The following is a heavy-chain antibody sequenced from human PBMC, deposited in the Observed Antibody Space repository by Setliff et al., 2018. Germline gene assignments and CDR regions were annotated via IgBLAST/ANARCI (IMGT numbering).Heavy chain of an antibody. CDR1: GGTFSNSA. V-gene: IGHV1-69*05. J-gene: IGHJ6*03. CDR3: AREGVDTRSSTDYRYYMDV. D-gene: IGHD5-18*01. CDR2: TIPLFGTT. Sequence: SVKVSCKASGGTFSNSAISWVRQAPGQGLEWMGGTIPLFGTTDYAQKFHGRVTIITDESTSTAYMELSSLTSDDTAVYYCAREGVDTRSSTDYRYYMDVWGKGTTVTVSS.